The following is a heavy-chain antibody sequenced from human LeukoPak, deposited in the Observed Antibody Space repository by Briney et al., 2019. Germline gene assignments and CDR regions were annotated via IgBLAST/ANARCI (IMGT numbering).Heavy chain of an antibody. CDR1: GESFSGYY. CDR3: ARDYGDYHDAFDI. Sequence: SETLSLTCAVYGESFSGYYWSWIRQPPGKGLEWFGEINHSGSTNYNPSLKSRVTISVDTSKNQFSLKLSSVTAADTAVYYCARDYGDYHDAFDIWGQGTMVTVSS. CDR2: INHSGST. D-gene: IGHD4-17*01. J-gene: IGHJ3*02. V-gene: IGHV4-34*01.